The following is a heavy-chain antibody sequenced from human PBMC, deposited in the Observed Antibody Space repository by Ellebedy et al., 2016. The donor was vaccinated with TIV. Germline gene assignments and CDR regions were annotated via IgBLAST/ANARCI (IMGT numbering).Heavy chain of an antibody. CDR3: AREVTRGMDV. CDR1: GGSISSYY. V-gene: IGHV4-59*01. J-gene: IGHJ6*02. CDR2: IYYSGST. D-gene: IGHD4-11*01. Sequence: MPSDTLSLTCIVSGGSISSYYWSWIRQPPGKGLEWIGYIYYSGSTNYNPSLKSRVTISVDTSKNQFSLKLSSVTAADTAVYYCAREVTRGMDVWGQGTTVTVSS.